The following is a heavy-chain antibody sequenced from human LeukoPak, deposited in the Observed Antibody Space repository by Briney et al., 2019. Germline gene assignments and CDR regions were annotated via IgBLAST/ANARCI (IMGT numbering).Heavy chain of an antibody. J-gene: IGHJ4*02. CDR2: IWYDGSNK. V-gene: IGHV3-33*01. Sequence: GRSLRLSCAASGFTFSSYGMHWVRQVPGKGLEWVAVIWYDGSNKYYADSVKGRFTISRDNSKSTLYLQMNSLRAEDTAVYYCARDQGYDWGQGTLVTVSS. CDR1: GFTFSSYG. D-gene: IGHD5-18*01. CDR3: ARDQGYD.